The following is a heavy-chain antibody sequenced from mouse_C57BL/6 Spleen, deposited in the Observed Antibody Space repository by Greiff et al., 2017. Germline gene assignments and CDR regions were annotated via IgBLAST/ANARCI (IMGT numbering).Heavy chain of an antibody. J-gene: IGHJ3*01. D-gene: IGHD2-3*01. CDR1: GFSLTSYG. CDR3: ATPYDGYSAWFAY. CDR2: IWRGGST. V-gene: IGHV2-5*01. Sequence: QVQLKESGPGLVQPSPSLSITCTVSGFSLTSYGVHWVRQSPGKGLEWLGGIWRGGSTDYNAAFMSRLSITKDNSKSQVFFKMNSLRADDTAIYYCATPYDGYSAWFAYWGQGTLVTVSA.